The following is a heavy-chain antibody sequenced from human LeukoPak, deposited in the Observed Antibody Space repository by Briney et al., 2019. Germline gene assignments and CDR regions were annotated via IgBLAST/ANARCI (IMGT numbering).Heavy chain of an antibody. D-gene: IGHD1-7*01. CDR3: AKGVELELPSGIDY. J-gene: IGHJ4*02. Sequence: GGSLRLSCAASGFTFSSYSMNWVRQAPGKGLEWVSSISSSSSYIYYADSVKGRFTISRDNAKNSLYLQMNSLRAEDTAVYYCAKGVELELPSGIDYWGQGTLVTVSS. V-gene: IGHV3-21*04. CDR2: ISSSSSYI. CDR1: GFTFSSYS.